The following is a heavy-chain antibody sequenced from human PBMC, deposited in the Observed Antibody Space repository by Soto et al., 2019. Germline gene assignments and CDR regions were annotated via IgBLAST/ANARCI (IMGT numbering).Heavy chain of an antibody. CDR3: ARDVGDYDFWSGYLEPPYYGMDV. CDR2: IIPIFGTA. D-gene: IGHD3-3*01. V-gene: IGHV1-69*06. CDR1: GGTFSSYA. J-gene: IGHJ6*02. Sequence: ASVKVSCKASGGTFSSYAISWVRQAPGQGLEWMGGIIPIFGTANYAQKFQGRVTITADKSTSTAYMELSSLRSEDTAVYYCARDVGDYDFWSGYLEPPYYGMDVWGQGTTVTVSS.